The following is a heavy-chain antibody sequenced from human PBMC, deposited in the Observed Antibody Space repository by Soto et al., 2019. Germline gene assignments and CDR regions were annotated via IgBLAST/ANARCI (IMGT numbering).Heavy chain of an antibody. Sequence: ASVNVLFKASCYTFTSYGISWGRQAPGQGLEWMGWISAYNGNTNYAQKLQGRVTMTTDTSTSTAYMELRSLRSDDTAVYSCERDLRFLGSPDAFDIWAEGRMVNVS. CDR3: ERDLRFLGSPDAFDI. V-gene: IGHV1-18*01. J-gene: IGHJ3*02. D-gene: IGHD3-3*01. CDR1: CYTFTSYG. CDR2: ISAYNGNT.